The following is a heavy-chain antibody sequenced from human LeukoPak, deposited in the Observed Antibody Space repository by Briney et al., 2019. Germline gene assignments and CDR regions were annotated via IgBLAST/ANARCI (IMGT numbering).Heavy chain of an antibody. CDR2: ISPSGDST. J-gene: IGHJ4*02. D-gene: IGHD5-18*01. Sequence: ASVKVSCKASGYTFSNHYLHWVRQAPGQGLEWMGVISPSGDSTTYAQKFQGRVTMTRDTSTNIVYMELSSLRSEDTAVYYCARDRGWAGYTYGFYYWGQGTLVTVSS. CDR1: GYTFSNHY. CDR3: ARDRGWAGYTYGFYY. V-gene: IGHV1-46*01.